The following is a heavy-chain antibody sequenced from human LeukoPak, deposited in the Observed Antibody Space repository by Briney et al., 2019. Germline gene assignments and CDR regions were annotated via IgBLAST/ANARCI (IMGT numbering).Heavy chain of an antibody. D-gene: IGHD1-26*01. V-gene: IGHV3-30*18. CDR3: AKDRTIVGASAFDY. J-gene: IGHJ4*02. CDR2: ILYDGSDK. CDR1: GFTFSNYG. Sequence: GGSLRLSCAASGFTFSNYGMHWVRQAPGKGLEWVAAILYDGSDKYYADSVKGLFSISRDNSENTLYLQMNSLRAEDTAVYYCAKDRTIVGASAFDYWGQGTLVTVSS.